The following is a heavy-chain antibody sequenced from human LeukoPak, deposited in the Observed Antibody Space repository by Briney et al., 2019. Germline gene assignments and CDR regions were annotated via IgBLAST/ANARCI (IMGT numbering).Heavy chain of an antibody. Sequence: SMNWVRQAPGKGLEWVSSISSSSSYIYYADSVKGRFTISRDNANKNSLYLRMNSLRAEDTALYYCAIRGSPMVRNYWGQGTLVTVSS. V-gene: IGHV3-21*01. CDR1: S. D-gene: IGHD3-10*01. CDR3: AIRGSPMVRNY. CDR2: ISSSSSYI. J-gene: IGHJ4*02.